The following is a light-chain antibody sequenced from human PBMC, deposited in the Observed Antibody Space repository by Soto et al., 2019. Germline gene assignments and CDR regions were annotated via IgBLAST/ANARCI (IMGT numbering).Light chain of an antibody. V-gene: IGKV1-5*01. CDR3: QQYNSYWT. Sequence: DIPMTQSPSTLSASVGARVTLSCRASQSISSWLAWYQQKPGKAPKLLIYDASSLESGVPSRFSGSGSRTEFTLPISSLQPDDFATYYCQQYNSYWTFGQGTKVEIK. CDR2: DAS. CDR1: QSISSW. J-gene: IGKJ1*01.